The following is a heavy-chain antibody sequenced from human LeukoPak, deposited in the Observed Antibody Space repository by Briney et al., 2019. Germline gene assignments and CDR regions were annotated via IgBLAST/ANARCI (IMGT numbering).Heavy chain of an antibody. CDR3: AKELQYCSGSSCYSVGFDV. D-gene: IGHD2-15*01. Sequence: GGSLRLSCAASGFTFSSNAMSWVRQVPGKGLEWVSAISGGGGRTYYADSVKGRFTISRDNSKNTLYLQMNSLRAEDTAVFYCAKELQYCSGSSCYSVGFDVWGQGTMATVSS. J-gene: IGHJ3*01. V-gene: IGHV3-23*01. CDR1: GFTFSSNA. CDR2: ISGGGGRT.